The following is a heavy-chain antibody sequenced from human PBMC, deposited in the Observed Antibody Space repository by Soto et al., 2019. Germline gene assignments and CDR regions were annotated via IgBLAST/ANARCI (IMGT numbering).Heavy chain of an antibody. CDR1: GGSISSGDYY. CDR3: ARDNILGILYGGMDV. J-gene: IGHJ6*02. CDR2: IYYSGST. D-gene: IGHD3-3*01. V-gene: IGHV4-30-4*01. Sequence: PSETLSLTCTVSGGSISSGDYYWSWIRQPPGKGLEWIGYIYYSGSTYYNPSLKSRVTISVDTSKNQFSLKLSSVTAAHKAEYYCARDNILGILYGGMDVWGQGTTVTVSS.